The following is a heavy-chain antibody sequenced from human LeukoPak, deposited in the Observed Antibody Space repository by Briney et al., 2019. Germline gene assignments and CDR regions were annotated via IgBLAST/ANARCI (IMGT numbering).Heavy chain of an antibody. CDR1: GYTFTGYY. V-gene: IGHV1-2*02. D-gene: IGHD2-2*02. Sequence: GASVKVSCKASGYTFTGYYMHWVGPAPGQGVAWMGWINPNSGDTNYAQKFQERVTMIRDTSINTAYMELSRRESDDTAVYYCARLLMNRYCSSTSCYTDYWGQGTMVTVSS. CDR2: INPNSGDT. CDR3: ARLLMNRYCSSTSCYTDY. J-gene: IGHJ4*02.